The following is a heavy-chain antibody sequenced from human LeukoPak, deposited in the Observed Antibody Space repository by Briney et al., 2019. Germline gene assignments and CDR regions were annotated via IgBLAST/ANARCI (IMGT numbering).Heavy chain of an antibody. Sequence: ASVKASCKASGGTFSSYAISWVRQAPGQGLEWMGGIIPIFGTANYAQKFQGRVTITADKSTSTAYMELSSLRSEDTAVYYCARDLFCGTSCFPNWFDPWGQGTLVTVSS. CDR3: ARDLFCGTSCFPNWFDP. CDR2: IIPIFGTA. CDR1: GGTFSSYA. V-gene: IGHV1-69*06. J-gene: IGHJ5*02. D-gene: IGHD2-2*01.